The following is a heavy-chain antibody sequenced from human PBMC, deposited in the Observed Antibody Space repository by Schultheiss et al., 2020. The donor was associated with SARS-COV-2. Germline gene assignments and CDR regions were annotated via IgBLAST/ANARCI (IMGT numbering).Heavy chain of an antibody. CDR2: IKSKTDGGTT. D-gene: IGHD3-16*01. J-gene: IGHJ4*02. Sequence: GGSLRLSCAGSGFSFDSYAMSWVRQAPGKGLEWVGRIKSKTDGGTTDYAAPVKGRFTISRDDSKNTLYLQMNSLKTEDTAVYYCTTDAPPPFYDYVWGTSDDYWGQGTLVTVSS. V-gene: IGHV3-15*01. CDR3: TTDAPPPFYDYVWGTSDDY. CDR1: GFSFDSYA.